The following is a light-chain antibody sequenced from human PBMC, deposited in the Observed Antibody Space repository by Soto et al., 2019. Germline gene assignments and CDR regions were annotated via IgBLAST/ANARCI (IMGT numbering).Light chain of an antibody. V-gene: IGKV1-39*01. CDR1: QSISSY. Sequence: DIQMTQSPSSLSSSVGDRVTITCRASQSISSYFNWYQQKPGKAPKLLIYAASSLQSGVASRFSGSGSGTDFTLTISSLQPEDFANYYCQQSYSTPYTFGQGTKLEIK. CDR2: AAS. CDR3: QQSYSTPYT. J-gene: IGKJ2*01.